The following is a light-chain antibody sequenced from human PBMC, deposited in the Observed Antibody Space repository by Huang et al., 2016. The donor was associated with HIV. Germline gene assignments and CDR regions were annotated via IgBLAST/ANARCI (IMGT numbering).Light chain of an antibody. Sequence: DILVTQSPSSLSAAIGDRVTITCRASQSIGTYLNVYQQKPGKAPKCLIYTAFSSQSGVPSRFSGSGSGTDVTLTISSLQPEDFATYYCQQNYNSPFTFGQGTKLEIK. J-gene: IGKJ2*01. CDR1: QSIGTY. CDR3: QQNYNSPFT. V-gene: IGKV1-39*01. CDR2: TAF.